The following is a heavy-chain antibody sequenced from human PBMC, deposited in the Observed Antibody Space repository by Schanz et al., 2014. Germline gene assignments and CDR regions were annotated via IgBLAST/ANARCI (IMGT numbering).Heavy chain of an antibody. CDR1: GFTFSSSS. Sequence: EVQLVESGGGLVKPGGSLRLSCAASGFTFSSSSMNWVRPAPGKGLAWVPSISSSSSSIYYAVSGKGRFTISRDNAKNEPNLQMNSLRADDTAVYYSAREEGGGIAAAGPKDDYGGMDVWGQGTTVTVSS. CDR2: ISSSSSSI. V-gene: IGHV3-21*01. CDR3: AREEGGGIAAAGPKDDYGGMDV. D-gene: IGHD6-13*01. J-gene: IGHJ6*02.